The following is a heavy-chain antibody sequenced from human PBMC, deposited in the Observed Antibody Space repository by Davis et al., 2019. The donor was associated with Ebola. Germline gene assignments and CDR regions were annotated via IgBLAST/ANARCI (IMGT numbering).Heavy chain of an antibody. V-gene: IGHV3-9*01. CDR2: IGWNSGNI. CDR1: GFTFSYYS. CDR3: AKDITMIGKYYFDN. D-gene: IGHD3-22*01. J-gene: IGHJ4*02. Sequence: SLKISCAASGFTFSYYSMNWVRQAPGKGLEWVSGIGWNSGNIGYAGSVKGRFTISRDNAKNSLYLQMNSLRAEDTALYYCAKDITMIGKYYFDNWGQGTLVTVSS.